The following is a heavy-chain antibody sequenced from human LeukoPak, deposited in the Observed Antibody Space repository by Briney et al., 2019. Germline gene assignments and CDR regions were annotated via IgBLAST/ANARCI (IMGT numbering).Heavy chain of an antibody. J-gene: IGHJ4*02. D-gene: IGHD2-21*02. V-gene: IGHV3-11*01. CDR1: GLTFSDYY. CDR3: AKVRAYCGGDCPSDFDY. Sequence: PGGSLRLSCAASGLTFSDYYMSWIRQAPGKGLEWVSYISSSGSTIYYADSVKGRFTISRDNAKNSLYLQMNSLRAEDTAVYYCAKVRAYCGGDCPSDFDYWGQGTLVTVSS. CDR2: ISSSGSTI.